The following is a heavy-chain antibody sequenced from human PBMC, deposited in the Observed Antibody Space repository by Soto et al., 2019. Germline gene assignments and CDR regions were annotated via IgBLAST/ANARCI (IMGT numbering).Heavy chain of an antibody. CDR3: ASADSVLIAMGFEL. V-gene: IGHV4-4*01. CDR2: IYHSGSA. D-gene: IGHD2-21*01. CDR1: GGSIKTDNW. Sequence: PAETLARTFDVSGGSIKTDNWWTWVRQSPGKGLEWIGEIYHSGSALYKPSFNNRLTISIDKSNKQFSLNLNSVTAADTALYFCASADSVLIAMGFELWAQGKQDTVSS. J-gene: IGHJ4*02.